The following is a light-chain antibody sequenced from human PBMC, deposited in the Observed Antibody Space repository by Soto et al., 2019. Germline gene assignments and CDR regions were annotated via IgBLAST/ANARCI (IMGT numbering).Light chain of an antibody. Sequence: ETVLTQSPGTLSLSPGERATLSCRASESVNSNYLAWYQQKPGQAPRLLIYGASTRAIGVPARFSGSGSGTEFTLTIDSLQSDDFAVYYCQQRSNWPITFGQGTRLEI. CDR3: QQRSNWPIT. J-gene: IGKJ5*01. CDR2: GAS. V-gene: IGKV3D-20*02. CDR1: ESVNSNY.